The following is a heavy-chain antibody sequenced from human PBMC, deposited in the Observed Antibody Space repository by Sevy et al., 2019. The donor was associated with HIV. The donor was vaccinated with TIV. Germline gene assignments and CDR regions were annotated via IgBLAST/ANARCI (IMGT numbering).Heavy chain of an antibody. V-gene: IGHV4-59*01. Sequence: SETLSLTCTVSGGSISNFYWSWIRQPPGKGLEWIGNIYYSASTNYNPSLKSRVNISVDTSKNQLSLRLKSVTAADTAVEYCAGEAPYYDVLSGYSYGMDVWGQGTTVTVSS. D-gene: IGHD3-3*01. CDR3: AGEAPYYDVLSGYSYGMDV. J-gene: IGHJ6*02. CDR2: IYYSAST. CDR1: GGSISNFY.